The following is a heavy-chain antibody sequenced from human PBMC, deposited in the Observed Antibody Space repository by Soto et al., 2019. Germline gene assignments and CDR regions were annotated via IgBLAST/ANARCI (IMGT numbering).Heavy chain of an antibody. CDR1: GFTFRSYA. V-gene: IGHV3-23*01. J-gene: IGHJ3*02. Sequence: GGSLRLSCAGSGFTFRSYAMSWVRQAPGKGLEWVSAISESGGSTYYADSVKGRFTISRDNSKNTLYLQMNSLRAEDTAAYYCAKDKPGTTAFDIWGRGTLVTVSS. D-gene: IGHD1-1*01. CDR2: ISESGGST. CDR3: AKDKPGTTAFDI.